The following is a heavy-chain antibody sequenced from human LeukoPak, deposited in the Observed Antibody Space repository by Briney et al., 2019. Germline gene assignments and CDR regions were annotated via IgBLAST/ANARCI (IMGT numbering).Heavy chain of an antibody. D-gene: IGHD2-2*01. CDR1: GFTVSSNY. J-gene: IGHJ4*02. Sequence: GGSLRLSCAASGFTVSSNYMSWVRQAPGKGLEWVAFIRYDGSNKYYADSVKGRFTISRDNSKNTLYLQMNSLRAEDTAVYYCAKEKFTVPDFDYWGQGTLVTVSS. CDR2: IRYDGSNK. CDR3: AKEKFTVPDFDY. V-gene: IGHV3-30*02.